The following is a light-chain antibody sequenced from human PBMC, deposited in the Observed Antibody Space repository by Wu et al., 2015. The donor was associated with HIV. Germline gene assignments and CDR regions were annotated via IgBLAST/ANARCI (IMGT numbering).Light chain of an antibody. Sequence: EIVLTQSPATLSLSSGETATLSCRASRSVSGTLAWYQQKPGQALRLLIYDASNRATGAPARFSGSGSGTEFTLTISSLQSEDFAVYYCQQYNNWPWTFGQGTKVEIK. CDR2: DAS. CDR3: QQYNNWPWT. V-gene: IGKV3D-15*01. J-gene: IGKJ1*01. CDR1: RSVSGT.